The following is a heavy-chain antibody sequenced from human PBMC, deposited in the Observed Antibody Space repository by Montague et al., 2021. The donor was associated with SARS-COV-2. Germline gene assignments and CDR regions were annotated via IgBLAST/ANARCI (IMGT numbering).Heavy chain of an antibody. J-gene: IGHJ2*01. D-gene: IGHD3-3*01. Sequence: SETLSLTCIVSGGSISSSYYCGWIRQPPGKGLEWIGSIYYSGSTYYNPSLKSRVTISVDTSKNQFSLKLSSVTAADTVVYYCARLDRDIPIFGVFRGYFDLWGRGTLVTVSS. V-gene: IGHV4-39*01. CDR3: ARLDRDIPIFGVFRGYFDL. CDR1: GGSISSSYY. CDR2: IYYSGST.